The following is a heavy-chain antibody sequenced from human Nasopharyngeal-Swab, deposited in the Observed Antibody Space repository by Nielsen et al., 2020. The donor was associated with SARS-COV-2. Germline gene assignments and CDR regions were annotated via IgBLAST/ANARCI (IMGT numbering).Heavy chain of an antibody. J-gene: IGHJ3*02. V-gene: IGHV1-46*01. CDR1: GYTFTSYY. D-gene: IGHD5-18*01. CDR2: INPSGGST. Sequence: ASVKVSCKASGYTFTSYYMHWVRQAPGQGLEWMGIINPSGGSTSYAQKFQGRVTMTRDTSTSTVYMELSSLRSEDTAVYYCARGPVDTATVGAFDIWGQGTMVTVPS. CDR3: ARGPVDTATVGAFDI.